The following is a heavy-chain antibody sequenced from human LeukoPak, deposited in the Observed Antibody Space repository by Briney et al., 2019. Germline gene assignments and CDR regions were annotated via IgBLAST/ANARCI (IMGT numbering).Heavy chain of an antibody. Sequence: GGSLRLSCAASGFTFSSYGIHWVRQAPAKGLEWVTFIHYDGSNQFYADSVKGRFTISRDNSKNTLDLQMNSLRAEDMAMYYCARRNMVRGEDFDYWGQGTLVTVSS. CDR1: GFTFSSYG. V-gene: IGHV3-30*02. CDR3: ARRNMVRGEDFDY. CDR2: IHYDGSNQ. D-gene: IGHD3-10*01. J-gene: IGHJ4*02.